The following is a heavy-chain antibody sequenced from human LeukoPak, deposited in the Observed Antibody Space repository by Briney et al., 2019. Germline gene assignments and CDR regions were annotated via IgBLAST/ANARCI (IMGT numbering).Heavy chain of an antibody. CDR3: AKDRGGTGDFDY. CDR1: GYPFVSYD. V-gene: IGHV1-3*01. Sequence: ASVKVSCKASGYPFVSYDIHWVRQAPGQRLEWMGWINPDNGNAEYSQKFQGRVTITRDPSATTAYMELSSLRSEDMAVYYCAKDRGGTGDFDYWGQGTLVTVSS. CDR2: INPDNGNA. D-gene: IGHD7-27*01. J-gene: IGHJ4*02.